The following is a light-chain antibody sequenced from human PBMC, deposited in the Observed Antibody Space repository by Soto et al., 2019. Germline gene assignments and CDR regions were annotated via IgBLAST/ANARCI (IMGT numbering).Light chain of an antibody. CDR3: CSYAGSSTQSYV. Sequence: QSVLTQPASVSGSPGQSITISCTGTNSDVGSYNLVSWYQQHPGKAPKVIIYEVSERPSGVSDRFSGPKSGNTASLMISGLQAEDEADYYCCSYAGSSTQSYVFGSGTKVTVL. CDR1: NSDVGSYNL. J-gene: IGLJ1*01. V-gene: IGLV2-23*02. CDR2: EVS.